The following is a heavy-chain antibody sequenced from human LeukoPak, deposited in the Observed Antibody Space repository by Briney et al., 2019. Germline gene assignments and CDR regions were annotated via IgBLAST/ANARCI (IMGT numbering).Heavy chain of an antibody. CDR2: TYYTSKWNT. D-gene: IGHD6-25*01. Sequence: SQTLSLTFTISGDSVSISGVAWNWVRQSPSRGLEWLGRTYYTSKWNTDYVVSVKSRIVVNPDTSKNQFSLQLNSVTSEDTAVYYCAIGRASAFYVSGQGRMVTVSS. CDR3: AIGRASAFYV. V-gene: IGHV6-1*01. J-gene: IGHJ3*01. CDR1: GDSVSISGVA.